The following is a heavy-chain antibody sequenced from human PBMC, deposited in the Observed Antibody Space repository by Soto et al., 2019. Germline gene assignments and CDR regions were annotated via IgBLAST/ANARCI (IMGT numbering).Heavy chain of an antibody. J-gene: IGHJ4*02. V-gene: IGHV3-21*01. D-gene: IGHD2-15*01. CDR1: GFTFSSYS. CDR2: ISSSSSYI. CDR3: ASGGDYCSGGSCPKGASGSSFDY. Sequence: EVQLVESGGGLVKPGGSLRLSCAASGFTFSSYSMNWVRQAPGKGLEWVSSISSSSSYIYYADSVKGRFTISRDNAKNPLYLQMNSLRAEDTAVYYCASGGDYCSGGSCPKGASGSSFDYWGQGTLVTVSS.